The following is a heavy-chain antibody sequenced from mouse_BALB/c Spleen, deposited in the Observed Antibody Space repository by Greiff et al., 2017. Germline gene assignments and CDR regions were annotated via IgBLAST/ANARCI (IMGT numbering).Heavy chain of an antibody. J-gene: IGHJ2*01. CDR3: ARGRYGNSYYFDY. D-gene: IGHD2-1*01. CDR1: GYTFTSYW. CDR2: IYPGDGDT. Sequence: VQLQQSGAELARPGASVKLSCKASGYTFTSYWMQWVKQRPGQGLEWIGAIYPGDGDTRYTQKFKGKATLTADKSSSTAYMQLSSLASEDSAVYYCARGRYGNSYYFDYWGQGTTLTVSS. V-gene: IGHV1-87*01.